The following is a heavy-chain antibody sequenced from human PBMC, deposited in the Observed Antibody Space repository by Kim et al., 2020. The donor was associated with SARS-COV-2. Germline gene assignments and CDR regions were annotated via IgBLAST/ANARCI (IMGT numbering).Heavy chain of an antibody. CDR1: GFTFSSYS. CDR2: ISSSSSYI. J-gene: IGHJ6*02. CDR3: ARSTIREVPAAMPAFQEGVGMDV. V-gene: IGHV3-21*01. D-gene: IGHD2-2*01. Sequence: GGSLRLSCAASGFTFSSYSMNWVRQAPGKGLEWVSSISSSSSYIYYADSVKGRFTISRDNAKNSLYLQMNSLRAEDTAVYYCARSTIREVPAAMPAFQEGVGMDVWGQGTTVTVSS.